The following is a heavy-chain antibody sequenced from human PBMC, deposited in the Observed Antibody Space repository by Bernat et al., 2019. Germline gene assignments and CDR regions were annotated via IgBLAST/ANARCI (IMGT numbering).Heavy chain of an antibody. V-gene: IGHV3-30*02. CDR3: VKGGYSYGYHFDL. CDR2: IQYDGGNK. CDR1: GFTFSSYG. J-gene: IGHJ2*01. D-gene: IGHD5-18*01. Sequence: QVQLVESGGGVVQPGGSLRLSCAASGFTFSSYGMHWVRQAPGKGLEWVAFIQYDGGNKYYADSVKGRFTISRDNSKNTLYLQMNSLRAEDTTVYYWVKGGYSYGYHFDLWGRGTLVTGSS.